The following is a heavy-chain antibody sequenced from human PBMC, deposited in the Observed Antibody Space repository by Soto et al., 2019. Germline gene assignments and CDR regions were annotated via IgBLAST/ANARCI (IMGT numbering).Heavy chain of an antibody. CDR1: GDSVSSKDAA. CDR3: ARTEGYFNL. J-gene: IGHJ1*01. V-gene: IGHV6-1*01. Sequence: SQTLSLTCAISGDSVSSKDAAWNWIRQSPSRGLEWLGKTYYRSKWYSEYVVSVRGRITINPDTSKNHFSLQLNSVTPEDTAVYYCARTEGYFNLWGQGTLVTSPQ. CDR2: TYYRSKWYS.